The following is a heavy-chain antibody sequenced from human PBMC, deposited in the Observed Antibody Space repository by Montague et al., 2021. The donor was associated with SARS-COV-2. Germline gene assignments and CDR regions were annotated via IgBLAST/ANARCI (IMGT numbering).Heavy chain of an antibody. V-gene: IGHV4-39*01. CDR2: TYYSGST. CDR3: ARHGSSGYFDWLGD. Sequence: SETLSLTCTVSGGSISSSSYYWGWIRQPPGKGLEWIGSTYYSGSTYYNPSLKSRVTISVDTSKNQFSLKLSSVTAADTAVYYCARHGSSGYFDWLGDWGQGTLVTVSS. J-gene: IGHJ4*02. CDR1: GGSISSSSYY. D-gene: IGHD3-9*01.